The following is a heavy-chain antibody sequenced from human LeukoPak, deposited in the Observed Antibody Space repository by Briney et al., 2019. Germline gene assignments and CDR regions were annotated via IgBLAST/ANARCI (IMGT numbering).Heavy chain of an antibody. D-gene: IGHD2-21*02. Sequence: ASVKVSCKAPGYTFTSYDINWVRQATGQGLEWMGWMNPNSGNTGYAQKFQGRVTMTRNTSISTAYMELSSLRSEDTAVYYCARDLAYCGGDCYDDYWGQGTLVTVSS. J-gene: IGHJ4*02. V-gene: IGHV1-8*01. CDR3: ARDLAYCGGDCYDDY. CDR1: GYTFTSYD. CDR2: MNPNSGNT.